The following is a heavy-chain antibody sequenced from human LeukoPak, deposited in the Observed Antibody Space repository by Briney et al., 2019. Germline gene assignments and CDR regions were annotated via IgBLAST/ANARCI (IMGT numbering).Heavy chain of an antibody. J-gene: IGHJ4*02. CDR2: IYYSGST. CDR3: AREAVASPKFDC. D-gene: IGHD5-12*01. V-gene: IGHV4-31*02. CDR1: GFTFSSYAMH. Sequence: LRLSCAASGFTFSSYAMHWVRQHPGKGLEWIGYIYYSGSTYYNPSLKSRLTISVDTSKNQFSLKLSSVTAADTAVYYCAREAVASPKFDCWGQGTLVTVSS.